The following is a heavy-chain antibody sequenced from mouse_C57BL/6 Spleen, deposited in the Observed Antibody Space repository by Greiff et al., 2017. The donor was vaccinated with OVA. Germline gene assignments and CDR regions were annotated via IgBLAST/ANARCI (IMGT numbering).Heavy chain of an antibody. CDR1: GYTFTSYW. CDR2: IHPNSGST. CDR3: ASNGLLFITAPWYFDV. Sequence: VQLQQPGAELVKPGASVKLSCKASGYTFTSYWMHWVKQRPGQGLEWIGMIHPNSGSTNYNEKFKSKATLTVDKSSSTAYMQLSSLTSEDSAVSYCASNGLLFITAPWYFDVWGTGTTVTVSS. D-gene: IGHD1-1*01. J-gene: IGHJ1*03. V-gene: IGHV1-64*01.